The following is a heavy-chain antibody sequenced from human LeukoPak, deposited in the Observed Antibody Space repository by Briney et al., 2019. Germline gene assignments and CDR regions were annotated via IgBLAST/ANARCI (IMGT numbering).Heavy chain of an antibody. CDR3: ARELGGYSYGYYYYYMDV. V-gene: IGHV3-7*01. D-gene: IGHD5-18*01. J-gene: IGHJ6*03. CDR1: GFTFSSYC. Sequence: GGSLRLSCAASGFTFSSYCMSWVRQAPGKRLEWVASIKQDGSEKYYVDSVKGRFTISRDNAKNSLYLQMNSLRAEDTAVYYCARELGGYSYGYYYYYMDVWGKGTTVTVSS. CDR2: IKQDGSEK.